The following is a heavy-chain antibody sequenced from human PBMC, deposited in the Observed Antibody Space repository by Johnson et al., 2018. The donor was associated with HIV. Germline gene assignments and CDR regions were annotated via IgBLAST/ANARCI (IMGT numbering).Heavy chain of an antibody. CDR2: IRSSGSII. Sequence: QVQLVESGGGRVQPGGSLRLSCAASGFTFSDYYMSWIRQAPGKGLEWVSYIRSSGSIIYYADSVKGRFTISRDNAKNSLYLQMNSLRAEDTAVYYCARERNYGTHAAFDIWGQGTMVTVSS. CDR3: ARERNYGTHAAFDI. V-gene: IGHV3-11*04. D-gene: IGHD1-7*01. J-gene: IGHJ3*02. CDR1: GFTFSDYY.